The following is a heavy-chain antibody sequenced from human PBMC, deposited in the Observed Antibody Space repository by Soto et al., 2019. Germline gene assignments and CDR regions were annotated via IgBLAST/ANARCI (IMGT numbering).Heavy chain of an antibody. Sequence: GGSLRLSCAASGFTFSNYGMHWVRQAPGKGLEWVALISSDGSNKYYADSVKGRFTISRDNSRNTLYLQMNSLRAEDTAVYYCAKDGYTYGSADFWGQGTLVTVSS. V-gene: IGHV3-30*18. D-gene: IGHD5-18*01. CDR1: GFTFSNYG. J-gene: IGHJ4*02. CDR2: ISSDGSNK. CDR3: AKDGYTYGSADF.